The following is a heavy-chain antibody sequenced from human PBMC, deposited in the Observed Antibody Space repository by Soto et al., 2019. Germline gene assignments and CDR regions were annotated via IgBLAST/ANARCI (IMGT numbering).Heavy chain of an antibody. D-gene: IGHD6-19*01. CDR3: AREVRVAGLYYYGMDV. V-gene: IGHV4-30-4*01. J-gene: IGHJ6*02. CDR2: IYYSGST. CDR1: GGSISSGDYY. Sequence: SETLSLTCTVSGGSISSGDYYWSWIRQPPGKGLEWIGYIYYSGSTYYNPSLKSRVTISVDTSKNQFSLKLSSVTAADTAVYYCAREVRVAGLYYYGMDVWGQGTPVTVS.